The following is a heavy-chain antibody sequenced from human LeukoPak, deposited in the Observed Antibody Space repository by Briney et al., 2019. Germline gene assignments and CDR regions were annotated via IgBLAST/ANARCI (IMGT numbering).Heavy chain of an antibody. CDR3: ARVRYCSSTSCYSRYYGMDV. Sequence: ASVKVSCKASGYTFTGYYMHWVRQAPGQGLEWMGWINPTSGGTNYAQKFQGRVTMTRDTSISTAYMELSRLRSDDTAVYYCARVRYCSSTSCYSRYYGMDVWGQGTTVTVSS. V-gene: IGHV1-2*02. CDR2: INPTSGGT. J-gene: IGHJ6*02. D-gene: IGHD2-2*01. CDR1: GYTFTGYY.